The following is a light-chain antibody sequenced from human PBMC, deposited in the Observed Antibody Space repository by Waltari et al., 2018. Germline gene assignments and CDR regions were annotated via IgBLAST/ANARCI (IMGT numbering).Light chain of an antibody. CDR3: QHFKA. CDR2: GAS. Sequence: DIVLTQSPGTLSLSPGERATLSCRASQSVSSSYLAWYQQKPGQAPRLLIYGASSRATGIPDRFSGSGSGTDFTLTISRLEPEDFAVYYCQHFKAFGGGTKVEIK. V-gene: IGKV3-20*01. CDR1: QSVSSSY. J-gene: IGKJ4*01.